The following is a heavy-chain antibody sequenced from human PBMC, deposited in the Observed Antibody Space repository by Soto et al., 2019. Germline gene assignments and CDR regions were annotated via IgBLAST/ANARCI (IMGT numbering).Heavy chain of an antibody. J-gene: IGHJ4*02. Sequence: SETLSLTCAVSGGSISSGGYSWSWIRQPPGKGLEWIGYIYHSGSTYYNPSLKSRVTVTRDTSTSTVFMELSSLRSDDTAVYYCARGGHIAVVTASFDYWGQGTLVTVSS. V-gene: IGHV4-30-2*01. D-gene: IGHD2-21*02. CDR3: ARGGHIAVVTASFDY. CDR1: GGSISSGGYS. CDR2: IYHSGST.